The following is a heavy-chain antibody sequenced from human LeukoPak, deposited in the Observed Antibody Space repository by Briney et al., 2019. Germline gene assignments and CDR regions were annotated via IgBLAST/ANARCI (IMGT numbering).Heavy chain of an antibody. D-gene: IGHD6-13*01. Sequence: GGSLRLSCAASGFTVSSNYMSWVRQAPGKGLEWVSVIYSGGSTYYSDSVKGRFTISRDNSKNTLYLQLNNLRAEDTAVYYCARASIAAAGYYFDYWGQGALVTVSS. V-gene: IGHV3-53*01. J-gene: IGHJ4*02. CDR3: ARASIAAAGYYFDY. CDR2: IYSGGST. CDR1: GFTVSSNY.